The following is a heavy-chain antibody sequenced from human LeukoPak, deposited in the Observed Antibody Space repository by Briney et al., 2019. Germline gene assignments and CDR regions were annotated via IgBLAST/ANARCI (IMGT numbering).Heavy chain of an antibody. D-gene: IGHD3-9*01. Sequence: GESLKISCKGSGYRFTTYWIGWVRQMPGKGLEWMGIIYPDDSDTRYSPSFQGQVTISADKSISTAYLQWSSLKASDTAMYYCARRNDILTGLIPREDYFDYWGQGTLVTVSS. CDR2: IYPDDSDT. V-gene: IGHV5-51*01. CDR1: GYRFTTYW. J-gene: IGHJ4*02. CDR3: ARRNDILTGLIPREDYFDY.